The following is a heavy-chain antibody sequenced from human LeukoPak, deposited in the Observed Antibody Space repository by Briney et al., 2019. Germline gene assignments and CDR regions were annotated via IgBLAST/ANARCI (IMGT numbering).Heavy chain of an antibody. CDR3: AKAEGYCSGGSCYPFDY. CDR2: IRYDGSNK. CDR1: GFTFSSYS. J-gene: IGHJ4*02. V-gene: IGHV3-30*02. D-gene: IGHD2-15*01. Sequence: PGGSLRLSCAASGFTFSSYSMNWVRQAPGKGLEWVAFIRYDGSNKYYADSVKGRFTISRDNSKNTLYLQMNSLRAEDTAVYYCAKAEGYCSGGSCYPFDYWGQGTLVTVSS.